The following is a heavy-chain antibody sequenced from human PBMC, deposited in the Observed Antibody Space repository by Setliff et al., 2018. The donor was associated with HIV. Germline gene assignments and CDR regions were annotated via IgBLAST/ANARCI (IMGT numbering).Heavy chain of an antibody. V-gene: IGHV4-31*03. CDR2: IYYSGST. CDR1: GDSINSGNYY. J-gene: IGHJ4*02. CDR3: ARSNPGITAGLLAY. Sequence: LSLTCTVSGDSINSGNYYWSWIRQHPGKGLEWIGYIYYSGSTYYSPSLKSRVTISLDTSKNQFSLKLNSVTAADTATYYCARSNPGITAGLLAYWGPGTLVTVSS. D-gene: IGHD6-13*01.